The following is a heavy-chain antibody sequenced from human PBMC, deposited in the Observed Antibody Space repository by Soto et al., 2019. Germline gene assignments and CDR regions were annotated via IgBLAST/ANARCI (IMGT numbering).Heavy chain of an antibody. CDR1: GGSFSGYY. J-gene: IGHJ4*02. D-gene: IGHD3-10*01. V-gene: IGHV4-34*01. CDR2: INHSGST. Sequence: QVQLQQWGAGLLKPSETLSLTCAVYGGSFSGYYWSWIRQPPGKGLEWIGEINHSGSTNYNPSLKRRVTISVDTSKNQLSLKLSSVTAADTAVYYCASTGGRGFDYWGQGTLVTVSS. CDR3: ASTGGRGFDY.